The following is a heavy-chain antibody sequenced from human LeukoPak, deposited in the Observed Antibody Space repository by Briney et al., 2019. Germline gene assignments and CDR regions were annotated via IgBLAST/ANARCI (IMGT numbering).Heavy chain of an antibody. CDR1: GFTFISFE. Sequence: GGSLRLSCAASGFTFISFEMNWIRQAPGKGLEWVSSISSSSSYIYYADSVKGRFTISRDNAKNTLYLQMNSLRAEDTAVYYCARRDDGSSTSYYYYYMDVWGKGTTVTISS. J-gene: IGHJ6*03. CDR2: ISSSSSYI. CDR3: ARRDDGSSTSYYYYYMDV. D-gene: IGHD2-2*01. V-gene: IGHV3-21*01.